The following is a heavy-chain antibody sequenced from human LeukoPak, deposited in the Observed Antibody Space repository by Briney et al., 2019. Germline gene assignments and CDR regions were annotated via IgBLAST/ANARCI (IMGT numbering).Heavy chain of an antibody. CDR1: GYTFTSYV. Sequence: ASVKVSCKASGYTFTSYVISWVRQPPGQGLEWMGWINTNTGNPTYAQGFTGRFVFSLDTSVSTAYLQISSLKAEDTAVYYCARVGAVNFDYWGQGTLVTVSS. V-gene: IGHV7-4-1*02. CDR2: INTNTGNP. J-gene: IGHJ4*02. D-gene: IGHD1-26*01. CDR3: ARVGAVNFDY.